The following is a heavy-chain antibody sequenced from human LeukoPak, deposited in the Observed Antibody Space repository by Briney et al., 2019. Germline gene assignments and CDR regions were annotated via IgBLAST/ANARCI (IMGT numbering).Heavy chain of an antibody. J-gene: IGHJ3*02. D-gene: IGHD3-10*01. CDR1: GGSISSYY. CDR2: IYYSGST. V-gene: IGHV4-59*12. CDR3: ARDSTMVRGVKMSDAFDI. Sequence: SETLSLTCTVSGGSISSYYWSWIRQPPGKGLEWIGYIYYSGSTNYNPSLKSRVTISVDTSKNQFSLKLSSVTAADTAVYYCARDSTMVRGVKMSDAFDIWGQGTMVTVSS.